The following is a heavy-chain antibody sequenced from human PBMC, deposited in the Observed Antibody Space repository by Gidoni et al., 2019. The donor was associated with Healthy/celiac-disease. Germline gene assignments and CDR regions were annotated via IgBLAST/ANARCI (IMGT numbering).Heavy chain of an antibody. Sequence: QVQLVQSGAAVKKPGASVKGSCKASGYTFTSSAMHWVRQAPGQRLEWMGWINAGNGNTKYSQKFQGRVTITRDTSASTAYMELSSLRSEDTAVYYCARDLQLLVRYYYYGMDVWGQGTTVTVSS. CDR2: INAGNGNT. CDR3: ARDLQLLVRYYYYGMDV. CDR1: GYTFTSSA. D-gene: IGHD6-13*01. V-gene: IGHV1-3*01. J-gene: IGHJ6*02.